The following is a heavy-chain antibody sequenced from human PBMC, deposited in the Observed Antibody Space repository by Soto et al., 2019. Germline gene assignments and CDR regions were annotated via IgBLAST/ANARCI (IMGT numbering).Heavy chain of an antibody. D-gene: IGHD5-12*01. CDR2: IYYSGST. Sequence: TSETLSLTCTVSGGSISSGGYYWSWIRQHPGKGLEWIGYIYYSGSTYYNPSLKSRVTISVDTSKNQFSLKLSSVTAADTAVYYCARDSGYGGAGDVDPWGQGTLVTV. J-gene: IGHJ5*02. V-gene: IGHV4-31*03. CDR1: GGSISSGGYY. CDR3: ARDSGYGGAGDVDP.